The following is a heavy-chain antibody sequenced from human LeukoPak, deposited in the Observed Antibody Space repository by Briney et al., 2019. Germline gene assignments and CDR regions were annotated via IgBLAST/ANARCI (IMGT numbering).Heavy chain of an antibody. CDR1: GFSSNDYG. CDR2: IWQDGSNK. J-gene: IGHJ4*02. D-gene: IGHD1-26*01. Sequence: PGKSLRLSCAASGFSSNDYGMHWVRQAPGKGLEWVAVIWQDGSNKHYADSVKGRFTISRDKSKNTLYLQMNSLRAEDAAVYYCVVGATTSHYFDYWGQGTLVTVSS. V-gene: IGHV3-33*01. CDR3: VVGATTSHYFDY.